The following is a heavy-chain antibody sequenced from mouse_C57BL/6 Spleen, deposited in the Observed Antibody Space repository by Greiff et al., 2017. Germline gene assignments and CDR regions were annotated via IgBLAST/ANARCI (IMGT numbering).Heavy chain of an antibody. V-gene: IGHV1-50*01. CDR2: IDPSDSYT. Sequence: QVQLQQPGAELVKPGASVKLSCKASGYTFTSYWMRWVKQRPGQGLEWIGEIDPSDSYTNYNQKFKGKATLTVDTSSSTAYMQLSSLTSEDSAVYYCARREGDEGYFDYWGQGTTLTVSS. D-gene: IGHD3-3*01. J-gene: IGHJ2*01. CDR1: GYTFTSYW. CDR3: ARREGDEGYFDY.